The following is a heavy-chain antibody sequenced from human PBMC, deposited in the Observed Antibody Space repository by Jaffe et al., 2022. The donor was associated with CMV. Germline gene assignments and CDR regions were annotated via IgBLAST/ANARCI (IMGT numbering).Heavy chain of an antibody. Sequence: EVQLVESGGGLVQPGGSLRLSCAASGFTFSDHYMDWVRQAPGKGLEWVGRSKNKAKSHTTEYAASVKGRFAISRDDSKSSLYLQMNSLKTEDTAVYYCASSWSVSYYAIGYWGQGTLVTVSS. D-gene: IGHD3-10*01. CDR3: ASSWSVSYYAIGY. J-gene: IGHJ4*02. V-gene: IGHV3-72*01. CDR2: SKNKAKSHTT. CDR1: GFTFSDHY.